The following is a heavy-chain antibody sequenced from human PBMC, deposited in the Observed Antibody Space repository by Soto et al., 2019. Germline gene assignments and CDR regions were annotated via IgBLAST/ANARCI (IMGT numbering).Heavy chain of an antibody. CDR3: AYLTTTVTTGWWYFDI. V-gene: IGHV3-23*01. J-gene: IGHJ2*01. CDR1: GFTFSSYA. CDR2: ISSSGGST. D-gene: IGHD4-17*01. Sequence: EVQLLESGGGLVQPGGSLRLSCAVSGFTFSSYAMSWVRQTPGKGLEWVSAISSSGGSTFYVDSVKGRFTISRDNPKSTLYLQMSSLRADDTAVYYCAYLTTTVTTGWWYFDIWGRGTLVTVSS.